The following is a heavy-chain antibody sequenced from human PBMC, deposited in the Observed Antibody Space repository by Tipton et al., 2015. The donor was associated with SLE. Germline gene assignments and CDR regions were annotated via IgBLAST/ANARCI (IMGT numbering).Heavy chain of an antibody. J-gene: IGHJ6*02. Sequence: TLSLTCTVSGDSMSGFSWSWVRQPPGKGLEWIAYVYYSGRTNYNASLKSRVTISLDRSKNQFSLRVNSVTAADTAVYFCARHGVCYSSHVRGYDVWGQGTTVTVSS. CDR2: VYYSGRT. CDR3: ARHGVCYSSHVRGYDV. V-gene: IGHV4-59*08. D-gene: IGHD2-8*01. CDR1: GDSMSGFS.